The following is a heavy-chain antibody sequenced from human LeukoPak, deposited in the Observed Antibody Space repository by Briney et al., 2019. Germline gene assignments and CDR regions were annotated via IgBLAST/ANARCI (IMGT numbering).Heavy chain of an antibody. CDR1: GFTFSSYG. J-gene: IGHJ4*02. CDR3: AKSGPSGYYFDY. D-gene: IGHD3-22*01. CDR2: ISGSGGST. V-gene: IGHV3-23*01. Sequence: GGTLRLSCAASGFTFSSYGMSWVRQAPGKGLEWVSAISGSGGSTYYADSVKGRFTISRDNSKNTLYLQMDSLRAGDTAVYYCAKSGPSGYYFDYWGQGTLVTVSS.